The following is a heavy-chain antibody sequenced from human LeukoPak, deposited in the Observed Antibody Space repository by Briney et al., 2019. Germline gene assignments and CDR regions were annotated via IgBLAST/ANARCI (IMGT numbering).Heavy chain of an antibody. J-gene: IGHJ4*02. CDR2: INWNGGST. CDR1: GFTFDDYG. V-gene: IGHV3-20*04. Sequence: GGSLRLSCAASGFTFDDYGMSWVRQAPGKGLEWVSGINWNGGSTGYADSVKGRFTISRDNAKNSLYLQMNSLRAEDTALYYCARGRLYYYDSSGYLLMDHFDYWGQGTLVTVSS. D-gene: IGHD3-22*01. CDR3: ARGRLYYYDSSGYLLMDHFDY.